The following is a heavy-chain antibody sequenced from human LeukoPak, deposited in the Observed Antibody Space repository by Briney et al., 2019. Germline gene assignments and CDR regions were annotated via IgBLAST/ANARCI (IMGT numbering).Heavy chain of an antibody. D-gene: IGHD3-22*01. CDR2: INTNTGNP. J-gene: IGHJ3*02. CDR1: GYTFTSYS. Sequence: ASVKVSCKASGYTFTSYSMNWVRQAPGQGLEWLGWINTNTGNPTYAQGFTGRFVFSLDTSVNTAYLQISSLKAEDTAVYYCARVVHPYDYESSGLTYDAFDIWGQGTMVTVSS. CDR3: ARVVHPYDYESSGLTYDAFDI. V-gene: IGHV7-4-1*02.